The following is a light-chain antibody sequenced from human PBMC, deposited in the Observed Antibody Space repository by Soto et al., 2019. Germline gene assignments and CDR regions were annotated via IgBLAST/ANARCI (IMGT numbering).Light chain of an antibody. J-gene: IGLJ1*01. Sequence: QSALTQPASVSGSPGQSIAISCAGTSSDIGSYNRVSWYQQHPGKAPKLMIYEVTNRPSGVSDRFSGSKSGNTASLTISGLQAEDEADYYCCSYARPTFYACATGTKLTVL. CDR3: CSYARPTFYA. V-gene: IGLV2-23*02. CDR1: SSDIGSYNR. CDR2: EVT.